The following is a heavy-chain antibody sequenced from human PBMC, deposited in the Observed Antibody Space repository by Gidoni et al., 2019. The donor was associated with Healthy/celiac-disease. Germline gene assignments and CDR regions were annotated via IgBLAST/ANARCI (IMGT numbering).Heavy chain of an antibody. J-gene: IGHJ4*02. Sequence: EVQLLESGGGLVQPGRSLILSCSPSGFTFSSYAMSWVRQGPGKGLEWVSGISGSGGRTYYAEAGKGRCTISRDNSKNTLYLQMNSLRAEDTAVYYCAKAPPIPSYFDYWGQGTLVTVSS. V-gene: IGHV3-23*01. CDR2: ISGSGGRT. CDR3: AKAPPIPSYFDY. CDR1: GFTFSSYA.